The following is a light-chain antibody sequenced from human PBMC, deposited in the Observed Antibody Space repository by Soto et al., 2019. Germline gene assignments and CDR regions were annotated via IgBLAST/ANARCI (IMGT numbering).Light chain of an antibody. V-gene: IGKV3-20*01. CDR1: QSVSSNY. Sequence: EVVLTQSPGTLSLSPGERATLSCRASQSVSSNYLAWFQQKPGQVHRLLIYAASSRATGIPDRFSGSGSGTDFTLTISRLEPEDFAVYYCQQYGSSPQTFGQGTKVEIK. J-gene: IGKJ1*01. CDR3: QQYGSSPQT. CDR2: AAS.